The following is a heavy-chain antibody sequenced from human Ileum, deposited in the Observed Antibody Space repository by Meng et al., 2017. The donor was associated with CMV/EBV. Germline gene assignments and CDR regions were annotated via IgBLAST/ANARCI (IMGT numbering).Heavy chain of an antibody. Sequence: VQLQEAGPGLVKPSATLSPTCTGSGGSINNYYWSWSRPAAGKGLERIGRISTSGTNNNNPPLKSRVTMSLDTSKNQFSLKLSSVTAADTAVYYCARGVAGGPFDYWGQGTLVTVSS. CDR1: GGSINNYY. J-gene: IGHJ4*02. CDR3: ARGVAGGPFDY. V-gene: IGHV4-4*07. CDR2: ISTSGTN. D-gene: IGHD2-15*01.